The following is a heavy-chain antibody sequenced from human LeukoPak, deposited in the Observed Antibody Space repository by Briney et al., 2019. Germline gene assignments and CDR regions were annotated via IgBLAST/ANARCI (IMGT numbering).Heavy chain of an antibody. J-gene: IGHJ4*02. CDR2: ISGSGDST. Sequence: TGGSLRLSCAASGFTFSSYAMSGVRQAPGKGLEWVSAISGSGDSTYYADSVKGRFTISRDNSKNTLYLQINSLRAEDTAVYYCAISVAPFDYWGQGTLVTVSS. D-gene: IGHD6-19*01. CDR3: AISVAPFDY. V-gene: IGHV3-23*01. CDR1: GFTFSSYA.